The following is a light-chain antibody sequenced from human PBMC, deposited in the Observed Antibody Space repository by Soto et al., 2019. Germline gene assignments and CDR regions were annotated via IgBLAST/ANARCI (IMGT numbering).Light chain of an antibody. Sequence: DIVLTQSPGTLSLSPGETASLSCRASQNVYTFLAWYQQKPGQSPRLLVYDASNRAKGIPDRFSGSGSGTDFTLTISSLEPEDFAVYYGQQHNGWPLTFGAGTRVEI. J-gene: IGKJ4*01. CDR1: QNVYTF. V-gene: IGKV3-11*01. CDR3: QQHNGWPLT. CDR2: DAS.